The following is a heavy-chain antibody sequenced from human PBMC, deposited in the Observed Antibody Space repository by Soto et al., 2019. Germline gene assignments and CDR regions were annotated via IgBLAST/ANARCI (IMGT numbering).Heavy chain of an antibody. V-gene: IGHV3-53*01. J-gene: IGHJ6*02. CDR3: ARDREGSSWYSYGMDV. CDR1: GFTVSSNY. CDR2: IYSGGST. Sequence: GGSLRLSCAASGFTVSSNYMSWVRQAPGKGLEWVSVIYSGGSTYYADSVKGRFTISRDNSKNTLYLQMNSLRAEDTAVYYCARDREGSSWYSYGMDVWGQGTTVTVSS. D-gene: IGHD6-13*01.